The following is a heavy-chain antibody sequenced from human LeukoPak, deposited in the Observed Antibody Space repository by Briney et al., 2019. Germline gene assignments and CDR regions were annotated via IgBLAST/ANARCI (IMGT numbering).Heavy chain of an antibody. D-gene: IGHD6-13*01. Sequence: ASVKVSCKASGYRFTGYYMHWVRQAPGQGLEWMGWINPNSGGTNYAQKFQGWVTMTRDTSINTAYMELSGLKSDDTAVYYCARRSSNWSEYWMDVWGQGTTVTVSS. V-gene: IGHV1-2*04. CDR2: INPNSGGT. CDR3: ARRSSNWSEYWMDV. J-gene: IGHJ6*02. CDR1: GYRFTGYY.